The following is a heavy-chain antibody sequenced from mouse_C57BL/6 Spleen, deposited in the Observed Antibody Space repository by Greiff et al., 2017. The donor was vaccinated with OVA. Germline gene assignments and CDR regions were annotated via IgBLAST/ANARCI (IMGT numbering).Heavy chain of an antibody. J-gene: IGHJ3*01. CDR3: ARSNAWFAY. V-gene: IGHV1-26*01. D-gene: IGHD2-5*01. CDR1: GYTFTDYY. CDR2: INPNNGGT. Sequence: EVQLQQSGPELVKPGASVKISCKASGYTFTDYYMNWVKQSHGKSLEWIGDINPNNGGTSYNQKFKGKATLTVDKSSSTAYMELRSLTSEDSAVYYCARSNAWFAYWGQGTLVTVSA.